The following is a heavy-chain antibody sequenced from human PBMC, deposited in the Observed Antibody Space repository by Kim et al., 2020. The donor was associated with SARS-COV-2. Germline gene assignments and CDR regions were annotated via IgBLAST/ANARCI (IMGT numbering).Heavy chain of an antibody. J-gene: IGHJ4*02. Sequence: GGSLRLSCTASGFTFGDYAMSWVRQAPGKGLEWVGFIRSKAYGGTTEYAASVKGRFTISRDDSKSIAYLQMNSLKTEDTAVYYCTRAPHYYYGSGSYYNKGFDYWGQGTLVTVSS. CDR2: IRSKAYGGTT. CDR3: TRAPHYYYGSGSYYNKGFDY. CDR1: GFTFGDYA. V-gene: IGHV3-49*04. D-gene: IGHD3-10*01.